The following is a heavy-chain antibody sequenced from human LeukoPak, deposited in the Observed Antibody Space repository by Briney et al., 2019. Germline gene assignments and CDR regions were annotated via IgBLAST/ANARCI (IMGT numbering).Heavy chain of an antibody. CDR2: IYYSGST. Sequence: PSETLSLTCTVSGGSISSSSYYWGWIRQPPGRGLEWIGSIYYSGSTYYNPSLKSRVTISVDTSKNQFSLKLSSVTAADTAVYYCARGDYGGNNAFDIWGQGTMVTVSS. D-gene: IGHD4-23*01. V-gene: IGHV4-39*01. CDR1: GGSISSSSYY. CDR3: ARGDYGGNNAFDI. J-gene: IGHJ3*02.